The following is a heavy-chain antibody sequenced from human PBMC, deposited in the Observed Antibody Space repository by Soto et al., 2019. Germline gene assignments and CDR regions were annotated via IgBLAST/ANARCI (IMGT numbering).Heavy chain of an antibody. J-gene: IGHJ4*02. D-gene: IGHD2-2*01. V-gene: IGHV3-23*01. Sequence: VGSLRLSCAASGFTFSSYSMSWVRQAPGKGLEWVSAISGSGGSTYYADSVKGRFTISRDNSKNTLYLQMNSLRAEDTAVYYCAKGTIKTPQDYWGQGTLVTVSS. CDR1: GFTFSSYS. CDR3: AKGTIKTPQDY. CDR2: ISGSGGST.